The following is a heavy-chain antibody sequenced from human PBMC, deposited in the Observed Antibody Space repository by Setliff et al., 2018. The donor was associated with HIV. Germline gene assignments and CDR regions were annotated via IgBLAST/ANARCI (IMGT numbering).Heavy chain of an antibody. J-gene: IGHJ6*03. CDR3: AKDDLDPAAGTIGDENYYYYYMDV. Sequence: GGSLRLSCTASGFTLSRSWMHWVRQAPGKGLRWVSRINSDGSSTGYADSVKGRFTISRDNAKNTLYLQMNSLRAEDTAVYYCAKDDLDPAAGTIGDENYYYYYMDVWGKGTTVTVSS. CDR2: INSDGSST. V-gene: IGHV3-74*01. CDR1: GFTLSRSW. D-gene: IGHD6-13*01.